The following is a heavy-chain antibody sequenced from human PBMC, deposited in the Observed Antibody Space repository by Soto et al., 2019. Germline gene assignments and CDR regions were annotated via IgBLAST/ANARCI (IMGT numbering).Heavy chain of an antibody. J-gene: IGHJ4*02. CDR3: AREAW. CDR2: IKGDGSEN. Sequence: DVQLVESGGGWVQPGGSLRLSCAASGFTFSRYWMSWVRQAPGKGLEWVASIKGDGSENDYADSVKGRLTISRDNAKKSLFLQMNSLRVEDSALYYCAREAWWGQGILVSVSS. CDR1: GFTFSRYW. V-gene: IGHV3-7*01.